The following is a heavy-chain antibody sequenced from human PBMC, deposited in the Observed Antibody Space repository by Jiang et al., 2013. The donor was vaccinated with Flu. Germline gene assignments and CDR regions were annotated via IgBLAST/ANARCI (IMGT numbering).Heavy chain of an antibody. J-gene: IGHJ3*02. D-gene: IGHD2-15*01. Sequence: QTLSLTCAISGDSVSSNSATWNWIRQSPSRGHEWLGRTYYRSQWYNNYAESVKGRITINPDTSKNQVSLQLNSVTPEDTAVYYCARDGAATHDAFDIWGQGTVVTVSS. CDR2: TYYRSQWYN. CDR1: GDSVSSNSAT. V-gene: IGHV6-1*01. CDR3: ARDGAATHDAFDI.